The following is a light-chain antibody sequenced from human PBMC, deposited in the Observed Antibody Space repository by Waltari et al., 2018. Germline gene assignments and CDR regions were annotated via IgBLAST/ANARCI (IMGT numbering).Light chain of an antibody. Sequence: DIVMTQSPDSLAVSLGERATINCRPTKSILYRSNNENYLAWYQQKPGQPPKLLIYWASTRESGVPDRFSGGGSGTDFTLTISSLQAEDVAIYYCQQYYTTPLTFGGGTKVEIK. CDR3: QQYYTTPLT. J-gene: IGKJ4*01. CDR2: WAS. V-gene: IGKV4-1*01. CDR1: KSILYRSNNENY.